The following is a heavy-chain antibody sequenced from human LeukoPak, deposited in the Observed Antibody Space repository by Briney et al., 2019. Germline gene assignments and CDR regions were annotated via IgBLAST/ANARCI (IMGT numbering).Heavy chain of an antibody. V-gene: IGHV3-23*01. CDR1: GFTFSTYA. D-gene: IGHD4-17*01. Sequence: PGGSLRLSCAASGFTFSTYAMSWVRQAPGKWLEWVSAISDGGGATYYADSVKGRFTISRDNSKNTLYLQMNSLRAEDTAVYYCAKRGYGDYGGYFDYWGQGTLVTVSS. CDR3: AKRGYGDYGGYFDY. CDR2: ISDGGGAT. J-gene: IGHJ4*02.